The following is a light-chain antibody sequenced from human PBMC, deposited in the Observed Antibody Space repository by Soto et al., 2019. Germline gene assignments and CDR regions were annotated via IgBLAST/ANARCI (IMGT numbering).Light chain of an antibody. J-gene: IGKJ1*01. CDR1: QSVSGSY. CDR2: TTS. V-gene: IGKV3-20*01. Sequence: ENVLTQSPGTLSLSPGERATLSCRASQSVSGSYLAWYQQKPGQGPRLLIYTTSYRAPGIPDRFSGSGSGTDFTLTISRLETEDFAVYYCQQYVTSPGTFGQGTKLEIK. CDR3: QQYVTSPGT.